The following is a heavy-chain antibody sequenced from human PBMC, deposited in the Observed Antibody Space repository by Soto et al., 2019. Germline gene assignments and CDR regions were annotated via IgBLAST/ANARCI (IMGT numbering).Heavy chain of an antibody. V-gene: IGHV3-23*01. D-gene: IGHD6-19*01. CDR1: GFTSASHA. CDR3: ASWVIALGGTGYFRH. J-gene: IGHJ1*01. CDR2: ISANGGRA. Sequence: GGSLRLSCAASGFTSASHAMSWVRQAPGKGLEWVSGISANGGRANYADSVKGRFSLSRDNSKNTVFLQMDSLTAEDTAIYYCASWVIALGGTGYFRHWGQGTLVTVSS.